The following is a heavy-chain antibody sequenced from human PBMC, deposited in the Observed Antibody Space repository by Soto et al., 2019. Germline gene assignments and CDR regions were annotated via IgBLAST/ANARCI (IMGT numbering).Heavy chain of an antibody. CDR3: ARELGMLYYYYGMDV. J-gene: IGHJ6*02. D-gene: IGHD7-27*01. CDR2: IYYSGST. V-gene: IGHV4-31*03. Sequence: SETLSLTCTVSGGSISSCGYYWSWIRQHPGKGLEWIGYIYYSGSTYYNPSLKSRVTISVDTSKNQFSLKLSSVTAADTAVYYCARELGMLYYYYGMDVWGQGTTVTVSS. CDR1: GGSISSCGYY.